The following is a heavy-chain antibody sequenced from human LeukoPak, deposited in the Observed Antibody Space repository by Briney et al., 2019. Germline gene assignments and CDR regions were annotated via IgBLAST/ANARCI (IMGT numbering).Heavy chain of an antibody. Sequence: TGGSLRLSCAASGFTFTTYWMTWVRQAPGKGLEWVANINQDGTEKHYVDSVKGRFTISRDNAKNSLYLQMNSLRAEDTAVYYCARVPPNTVTTLQYFDYWGQGTLVTVSS. J-gene: IGHJ4*02. V-gene: IGHV3-7*01. D-gene: IGHD4-17*01. CDR2: INQDGTEK. CDR3: ARVPPNTVTTLQYFDY. CDR1: GFTFTTYW.